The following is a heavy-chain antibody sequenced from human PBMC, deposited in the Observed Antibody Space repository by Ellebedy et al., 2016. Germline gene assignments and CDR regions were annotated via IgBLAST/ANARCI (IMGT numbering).Heavy chain of an antibody. CDR1: GYTFTGSY. J-gene: IGHJ6*02. V-gene: IGHV1-69*13. D-gene: IGHD5-18*01. CDR2: IIPIFGTA. CDR3: ARGVSYSYGLIPHREDYYYYYGMDV. Sequence: SVKVSXXASGYTFTGSYIHWVRQAPGQGLEWMGGIIPIFGTANYAQKFQGRVTITADESTSTAYMELSSLRSEDTAVYYCARGVSYSYGLIPHREDYYYYYGMDVWGQGTAVTVSS.